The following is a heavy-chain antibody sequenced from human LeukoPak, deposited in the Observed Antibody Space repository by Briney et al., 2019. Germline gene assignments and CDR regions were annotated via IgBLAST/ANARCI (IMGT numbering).Heavy chain of an antibody. V-gene: IGHV1-46*01. CDR3: ARDSAVVVPAANGYYYYGMDV. CDR1: GYTLTELS. J-gene: IGHJ6*02. D-gene: IGHD2-2*01. CDR2: INPSGGST. Sequence: ASVKVSCKVSGYTLTELSMHWVRQAPGQGLEWMGIINPSGGSTSYAQKFQGRVTMTRDTSTSTVYMELSSLRSEDTAVYYCARDSAVVVPAANGYYYYGMDVWGQGTTVTVSS.